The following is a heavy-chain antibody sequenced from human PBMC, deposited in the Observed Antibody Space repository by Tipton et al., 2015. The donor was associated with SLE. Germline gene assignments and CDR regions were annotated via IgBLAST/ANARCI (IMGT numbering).Heavy chain of an antibody. CDR3: ASLEGSQPKGSGYYYVSF. CDR2: IYYSGST. D-gene: IGHD3-22*01. V-gene: IGHV4-59*08. Sequence: TLSLTCTVSGGSISSYYWSWIRQPPGKGLEWIGYIYYSGSTNYNPSLQSRVTISVDTSKNQFSLKLSSVTAADTAVYYCASLEGSQPKGSGYYYVSFWGQGTLVTVSS. J-gene: IGHJ4*02. CDR1: GGSISSYY.